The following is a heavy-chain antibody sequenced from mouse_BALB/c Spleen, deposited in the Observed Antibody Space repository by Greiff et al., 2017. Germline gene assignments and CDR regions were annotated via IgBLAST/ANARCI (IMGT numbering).Heavy chain of an antibody. CDR3: TRSGGNYFDY. J-gene: IGHJ2*01. Sequence: QVQLKQPGAELVRPGASVKLSCKASGYTFTSYWINWVKQRPGQGLEWIGNIYPSDSYTNYNQKFKDKATLTVDKSSSTAYMQLSSPTSEDSAVYYCTRSGGNYFDYWGQGTTLTVSS. V-gene: IGHV1-69*02. D-gene: IGHD3-1*01. CDR1: GYTFTSYW. CDR2: IYPSDSYT.